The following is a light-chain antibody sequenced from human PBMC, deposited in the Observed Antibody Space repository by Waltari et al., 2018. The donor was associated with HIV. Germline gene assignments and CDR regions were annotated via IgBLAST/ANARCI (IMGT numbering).Light chain of an antibody. Sequence: DIQMTQSPSSLSASVGDRVTITCRASQSISSYLNWYQQKPGKAPKLLIYAASSMQSGVPSRFSGSGSGTDFTLTISSLQPEDFATYYCQQNYSTPPHFGGGTKVEIK. CDR3: QQNYSTPPH. CDR2: AAS. CDR1: QSISSY. J-gene: IGKJ4*01. V-gene: IGKV1-39*01.